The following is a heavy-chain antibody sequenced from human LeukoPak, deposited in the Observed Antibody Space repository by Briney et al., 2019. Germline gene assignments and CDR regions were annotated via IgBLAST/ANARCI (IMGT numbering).Heavy chain of an antibody. D-gene: IGHD4-23*01. V-gene: IGHV1-18*01. CDR1: GYTFTSYG. J-gene: IGHJ4*02. CDR3: ARGSGTMVVTPLFH. CDR2: ISAYNGNT. Sequence: GASVKVSCKASGYTFTSYGISWVRQAPGQGLEWMGWISAYNGNTNYARKLQGRVTITTDTSTSTAYMELRSLRSDDTAVYYCARGSGTMVVTPLFHWGQGTLVTVSS.